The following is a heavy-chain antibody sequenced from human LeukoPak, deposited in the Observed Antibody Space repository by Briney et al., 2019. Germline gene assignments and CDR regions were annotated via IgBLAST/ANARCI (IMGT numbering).Heavy chain of an antibody. CDR1: GFTFSSYG. J-gene: IGHJ4*02. CDR3: AKIGVVATGIDY. Sequence: GGSLRLSCVASGFTFSSYGMHWVRQAPGKGLEWLAVISYDGSNKYYADSVKGRFTISRDNSKNTLYLQMNSLRAEDTAVYYCAKIGVVATGIDYWGQGTLVTVSS. V-gene: IGHV3-30*18. D-gene: IGHD5-12*01. CDR2: ISYDGSNK.